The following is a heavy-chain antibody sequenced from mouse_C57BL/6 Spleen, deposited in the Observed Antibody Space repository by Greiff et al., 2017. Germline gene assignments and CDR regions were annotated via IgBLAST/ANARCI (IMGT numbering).Heavy chain of an antibody. CDR1: GYSITSGYY. D-gene: IGHD2-3*01. J-gene: IGHJ3*01. CDR2: ISYDGSN. CDR3: ARGDYDGSFAY. Sequence: EVQLVESGPGLVKPSQSLSLTCSVTGYSITSGYYWNWIRQFPGNKLEWMGYISYDGSNNYNPSLKNRISITRDTSKNQFFLKLNSVTTEDTATYYCARGDYDGSFAYWGQGTLVTVSA. V-gene: IGHV3-6*01.